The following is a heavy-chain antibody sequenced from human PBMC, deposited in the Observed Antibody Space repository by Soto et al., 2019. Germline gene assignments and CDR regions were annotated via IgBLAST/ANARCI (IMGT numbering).Heavy chain of an antibody. CDR2: ISSSGYTI. V-gene: IGHV3-48*03. D-gene: IGHD1-1*01. J-gene: IGHJ6*02. CDR3: ARDRHNPNSRANPFYSGTDV. Sequence: PGGSLRLSCVASGFTFSSDEMNWVRQAPGKGLEWIAHISSSGYTIYYADSVEGRFTISRDNARNSLFLQMNSLRAEDTALYPCARDRHNPNSRANPFYSGTDVWGHGTTATVSS. CDR1: GFTFSSDE.